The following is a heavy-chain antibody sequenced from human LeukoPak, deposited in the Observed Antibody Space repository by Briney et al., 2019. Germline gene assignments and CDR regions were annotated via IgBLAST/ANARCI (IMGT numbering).Heavy chain of an antibody. CDR3: ARRTGYCSSTSCRNWFDP. CDR2: MNPNSGNT. CDR1: GYTFTSYD. J-gene: IGHJ5*02. D-gene: IGHD2-2*01. Sequence: ASVKVSCKASGYTFTSYDINWVRQATGQGLEWMGWMNPNSGNTGYAQKFQGRVTMTRNTSISTAYMELSSLRSEDTAVYYCARRTGYCSSTSCRNWFDPWGQGTLVTVSS. V-gene: IGHV1-8*01.